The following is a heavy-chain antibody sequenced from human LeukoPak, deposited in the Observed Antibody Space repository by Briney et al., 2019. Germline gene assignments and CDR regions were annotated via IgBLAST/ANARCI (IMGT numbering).Heavy chain of an antibody. CDR1: GFTFSSYG. Sequence: QPGGSLRLSCAASGFTFSSYGIHWVRQAPGKGLEWVAVIWYDGSNKYYADSVKGRFTISRDNSKNTLYLQMNSLRAEDTAVYYCARDGGEWELYFDYWGQGTLVTVSS. J-gene: IGHJ4*02. V-gene: IGHV3-33*01. CDR2: IWYDGSNK. CDR3: ARDGGEWELYFDY. D-gene: IGHD1-26*01.